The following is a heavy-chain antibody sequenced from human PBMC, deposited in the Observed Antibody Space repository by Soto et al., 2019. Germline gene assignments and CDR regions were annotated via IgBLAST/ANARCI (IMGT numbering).Heavy chain of an antibody. CDR1: GCIFRDWC. CDR2: ISKDSGRAT. Sequence: GGSLRLSCAAAGCIFRDWCRSWIRQATGKGLEWISYISKDSGRATRYADSVKGRFTISRDNAKNSLFLQMNNLTVEDTAVYYCTRRRDWTAVDPLDYWGQGTLVTVSS. J-gene: IGHJ4*02. CDR3: TRRRDWTAVDPLDY. V-gene: IGHV3-11*01. D-gene: IGHD5-18*01.